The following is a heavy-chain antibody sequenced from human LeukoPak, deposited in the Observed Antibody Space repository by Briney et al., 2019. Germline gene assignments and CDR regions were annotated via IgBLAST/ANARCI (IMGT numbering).Heavy chain of an antibody. J-gene: IGHJ4*02. CDR2: INPNSGGT. CDR1: GYTFTSYG. V-gene: IGHV1-2*02. Sequence: ASVKVSCKASGYTFTSYGINWVRQAPGQGLEWMGWINPNSGGTNYAQKFQGRVTMTRDTSISTAYMELSRLRSDDTAVYYCARNYYDLYYFDYWGQGTLVTVSS. D-gene: IGHD3-22*01. CDR3: ARNYYDLYYFDY.